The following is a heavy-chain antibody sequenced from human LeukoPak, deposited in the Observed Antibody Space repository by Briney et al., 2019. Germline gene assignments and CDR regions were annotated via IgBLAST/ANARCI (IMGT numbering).Heavy chain of an antibody. J-gene: IGHJ6*03. Sequence: GGSPRLSCAASGFNFSNYGMHWVRQAPGKGLEWVAFIRYDGTNIYYGDSVKGRFTISRDNSKNTLYLQMNSLRADDTAVYYCAEAYYYSYYMDVWGKGTTVTVSS. CDR2: IRYDGTNI. CDR1: GFNFSNYG. CDR3: AEAYYYSYYMDV. V-gene: IGHV3-30*02.